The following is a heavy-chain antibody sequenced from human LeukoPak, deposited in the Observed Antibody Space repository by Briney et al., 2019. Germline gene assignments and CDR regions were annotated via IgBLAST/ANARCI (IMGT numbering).Heavy chain of an antibody. D-gene: IGHD3-9*01. Sequence: GGSLRLSCAASGFTFSSYGMHWVRQAPGKGLEWVAFIRYDGSNKYYADSVKGRFTISRDNSKNTLYLHVNSLRPEDTAVYYCAKDRVAPTYYDILTGYYSGQYFDYWGQGTLVTVSS. CDR1: GFTFSSYG. J-gene: IGHJ4*02. CDR3: AKDRVAPTYYDILTGYYSGQYFDY. V-gene: IGHV3-30*02. CDR2: IRYDGSNK.